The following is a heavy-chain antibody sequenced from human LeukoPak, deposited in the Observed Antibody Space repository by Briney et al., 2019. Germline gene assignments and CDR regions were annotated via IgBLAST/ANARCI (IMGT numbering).Heavy chain of an antibody. CDR2: IIPILGIA. J-gene: IGHJ4*02. CDR3: AREVERYCSGGSCYADDY. CDR1: GGTFSSYA. D-gene: IGHD2-15*01. Sequence: ASVKVSCKASGGTFSSYAISWVRQAPGRGLEWMGRIIPILGIANYAQKFQGRVTITADKSTSTAYMELSSLRSEDTAVYYCAREVERYCSGGSCYADDYWGQGTLVTVSS. V-gene: IGHV1-69*04.